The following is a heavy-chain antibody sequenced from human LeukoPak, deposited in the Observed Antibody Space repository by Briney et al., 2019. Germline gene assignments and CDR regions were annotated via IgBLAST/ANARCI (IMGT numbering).Heavy chain of an antibody. CDR3: ARGHIVATTNFDY. CDR2: INHSGST. D-gene: IGHD5-12*01. CDR1: GGSFSGYY. J-gene: IGHJ4*02. V-gene: IGHV4-34*01. Sequence: PSETLSLTCAVYGGSFSGYYRSWIRQPPGKGLEWIGEINHSGSTNYNPSLKSRVTISVDTSKNQFSLKLSSVTAADTAVYYCARGHIVATTNFDYWGQGTLVTVSS.